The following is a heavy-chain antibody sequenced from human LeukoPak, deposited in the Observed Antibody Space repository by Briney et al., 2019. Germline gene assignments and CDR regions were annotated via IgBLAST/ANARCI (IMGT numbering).Heavy chain of an antibody. CDR1: GGSISRYY. CDR2: IYYSGST. CDR3: ARESSYYDSSGYQSRFDY. Sequence: PSETLSLTCTVSGGSISRYYWSWIRQPPGKGLEWIGYIYYSGSTNYNPSLKSRATISVDTSKNQFSLKLSSVTAADTAVYYCARESSYYDSSGYQSRFDYWGQGTLVTVSS. V-gene: IGHV4-59*01. J-gene: IGHJ4*02. D-gene: IGHD3-22*01.